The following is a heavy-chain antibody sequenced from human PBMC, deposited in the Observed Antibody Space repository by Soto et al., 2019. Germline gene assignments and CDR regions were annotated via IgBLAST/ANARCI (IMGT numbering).Heavy chain of an antibody. CDR3: ASLGITLAATGNFDY. Sequence: SVKVSFKASGGTFSSYAISWVRQAPGQGLEWMGGIIPIFGTANYAQRFQGRVTITADESTSTAYIELSSLRSEDTAVYYCASLGITLAATGNFDYWGQGTLVTVSS. CDR1: GGTFSSYA. CDR2: IIPIFGTA. V-gene: IGHV1-69*13. D-gene: IGHD6-13*01. J-gene: IGHJ4*02.